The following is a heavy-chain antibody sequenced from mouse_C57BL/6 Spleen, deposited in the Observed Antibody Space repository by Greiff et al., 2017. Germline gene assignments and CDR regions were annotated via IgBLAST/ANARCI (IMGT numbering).Heavy chain of an antibody. J-gene: IGHJ3*01. CDR1: GYTFTDYN. CDR2: INPNNGGT. V-gene: IGHV1-18*01. CDR3: ARWGIYYDYDGFAY. D-gene: IGHD2-4*01. Sequence: VQLQQSGPELVKPGASVKIPCKASGYTFTDYNMDWVKQSHGKSLEWIGDINPNNGGTIYNQKFKGKATLTVDKSSSTAYMELRSLTSEDTAVXYCARWGIYYDYDGFAYWGQGTLVTVSA.